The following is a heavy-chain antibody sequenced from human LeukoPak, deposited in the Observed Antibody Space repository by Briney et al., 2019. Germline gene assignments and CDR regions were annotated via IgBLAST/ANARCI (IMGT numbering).Heavy chain of an antibody. D-gene: IGHD3-10*01. CDR2: INQDGSEK. CDR3: ARDRGDYYGSGSYLSWFDP. V-gene: IGHV3-7*01. J-gene: IGHJ5*02. Sequence: GGPLRPSCAASGFTFSSYWMNWVRQAPGKGLEWVANINQDGSEKYYVDSVKGRFTISRDNAKNSLYLQMNSLRAEDTAVYYCARDRGDYYGSGSYLSWFDPWGQGSLVTVSS. CDR1: GFTFSSYW.